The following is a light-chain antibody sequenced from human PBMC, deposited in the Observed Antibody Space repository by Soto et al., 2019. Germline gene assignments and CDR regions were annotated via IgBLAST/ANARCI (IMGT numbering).Light chain of an antibody. Sequence: DIKMTQSPSSLSASVGDRVTITCRASQNINSYLNWYQHKPGNAPKLLIYATSSLQSGVPSRFSGSGSGTDFTLTISSLHLEDFATYYCQQNYNTLPVTFGQGTRLEIK. V-gene: IGKV1-39*01. CDR2: ATS. J-gene: IGKJ5*01. CDR1: QNINSY. CDR3: QQNYNTLPVT.